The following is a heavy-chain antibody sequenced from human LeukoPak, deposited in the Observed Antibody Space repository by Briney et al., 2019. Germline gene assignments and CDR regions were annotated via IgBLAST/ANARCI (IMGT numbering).Heavy chain of an antibody. CDR3: ATSSGYYYDPLHFDY. D-gene: IGHD3-22*01. CDR2: IYYSGST. CDR1: GGSISSGGYY. J-gene: IGHJ4*02. Sequence: SQTLSLTCTVSGGSISSGGYYWSWIRQHPGKGLEWIGYIYYSGSTYYNPSLKSRVTISVDMSKNQFSLKLSSVTAADTAVYYCATSSGYYYDPLHFDYWGQGTLATVSS. V-gene: IGHV4-31*03.